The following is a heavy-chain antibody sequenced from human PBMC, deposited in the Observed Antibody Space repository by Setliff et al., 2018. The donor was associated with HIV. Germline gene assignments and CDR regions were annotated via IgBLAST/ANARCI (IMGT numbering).Heavy chain of an antibody. CDR3: ARHFSVAGDAFDI. CDR2: IYPGDFDR. J-gene: IGHJ3*02. V-gene: IGHV5-51*01. CDR1: GYSFTNYW. D-gene: IGHD6-19*01. Sequence: PGESLKISCKGSGYSFTNYWIAWLRQMPGKGLEWMGIIYPGDFDRRYSPSFEGQVTMSAEKSISTAYLQWSSLKASDTAIYYCARHFSVAGDAFDIWGQGTMVTVSS.